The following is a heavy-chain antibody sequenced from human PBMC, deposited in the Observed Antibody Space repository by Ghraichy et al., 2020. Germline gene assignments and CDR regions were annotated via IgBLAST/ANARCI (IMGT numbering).Heavy chain of an antibody. CDR1: GGSISSYY. CDR3: ATNKPGDYSNTGGGYYGMDV. V-gene: IGHV4-59*01. Sequence: SQTLSLTCTVSGGSISSYYWSWIRQPPGKGLEWIGYIYYSGSTNYNPSLKSRVTISVDTSKNQFSLKLSSVTAADTAVYYCATNKPGDYSNTGGGYYGMDVWGQGTTVTVSS. J-gene: IGHJ6*02. D-gene: IGHD4-11*01. CDR2: IYYSGST.